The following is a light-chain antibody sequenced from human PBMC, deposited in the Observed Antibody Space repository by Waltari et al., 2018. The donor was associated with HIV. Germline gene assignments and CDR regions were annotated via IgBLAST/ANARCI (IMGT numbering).Light chain of an antibody. CDR3: TSYAGSNILVV. V-gene: IGLV2-8*01. Sequence: QSALTQPPSASGSPGQSVTISCTGTSSDVGGYNYVSWFQHHPGKAPKLIIFEVTKRPAWVPDRFACSKSGNTASLTVSGLQAEDEADYYCTSYAGSNILVVFGGGTKLTVL. J-gene: IGLJ2*01. CDR1: SSDVGGYNY. CDR2: EVT.